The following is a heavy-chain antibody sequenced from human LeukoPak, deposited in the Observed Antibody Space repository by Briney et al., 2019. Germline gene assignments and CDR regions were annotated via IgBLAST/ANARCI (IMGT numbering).Heavy chain of an antibody. V-gene: IGHV4-31*03. CDR1: GGSISRGGYY. CDR2: IYYSGST. D-gene: IGHD6-13*01. Sequence: SETLSLTCTVSGGSISRGGYYWSWIRQHPGKGLGWIGYIYYSGSTYYNPSLKSRVTISVDTSKNQFSLKLSSVTAADTAVYYCARGSIAAAANWFDPWGQGTLVTVSS. J-gene: IGHJ5*02. CDR3: ARGSIAAAANWFDP.